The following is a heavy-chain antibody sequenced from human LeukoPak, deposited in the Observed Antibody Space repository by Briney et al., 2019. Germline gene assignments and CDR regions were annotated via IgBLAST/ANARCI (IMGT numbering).Heavy chain of an antibody. Sequence: SETLSLTCTVSGGSIRSYYWSWIRQPPGKGLEWIGYIYYDGSTNYNPSLKSRVTISVDTSKNQFSLKLSSMTAADTAVYYCASPYDSGGYPPFNYWGQEFLVPVSS. CDR3: ASPYDSGGYPPFNY. D-gene: IGHD3-22*01. CDR2: IYYDGST. J-gene: IGHJ4*02. V-gene: IGHV4-59*01. CDR1: GGSIRSYY.